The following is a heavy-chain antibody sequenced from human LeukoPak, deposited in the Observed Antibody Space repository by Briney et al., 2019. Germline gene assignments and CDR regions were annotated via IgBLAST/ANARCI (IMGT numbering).Heavy chain of an antibody. J-gene: IGHJ4*02. V-gene: IGHV4-4*02. Sequence: SETLSLTCAVSTDSITSNWWSWVRQPPGKGLEWIGEVHESGSTNYYPSLQSRVTISIDKSKNQIALELTSVTAADTAVYYCAKEIVGAPTPGAYWGQGILVTVSS. D-gene: IGHD1-26*01. CDR2: VHESGST. CDR1: TDSITSNW. CDR3: AKEIVGAPTPGAY.